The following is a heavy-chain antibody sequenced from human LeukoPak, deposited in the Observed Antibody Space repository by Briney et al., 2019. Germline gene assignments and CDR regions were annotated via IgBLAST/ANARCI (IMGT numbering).Heavy chain of an antibody. CDR2: IYYSGST. V-gene: IGHV4-61*01. Sequence: KASETLSLTCTVSGGSVSSGSYYWSWIRQPPGKGLEWIGCIYYSGSTNYNPSLKSRVTISVDTSKDQFSLKLSSVTAADTAVYYCARDRIAYCGGDCYSIFDYWGQGTLVTVSS. D-gene: IGHD2-21*02. J-gene: IGHJ4*02. CDR1: GGSVSSGSYY. CDR3: ARDRIAYCGGDCYSIFDY.